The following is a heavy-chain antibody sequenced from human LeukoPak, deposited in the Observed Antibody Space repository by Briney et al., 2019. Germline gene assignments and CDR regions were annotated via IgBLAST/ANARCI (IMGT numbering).Heavy chain of an antibody. Sequence: ASVKVSCKASGYTFTTYDINWVRQATGQGLEWMGWMNPNSGYTGYALKFQGRVTITRDTPISTAYMELSSLRSEDTAVYYCARVAGSIDYWGQGTLVTVSS. D-gene: IGHD6-19*01. CDR2: MNPNSGYT. CDR3: ARVAGSIDY. CDR1: GYTFTTYD. V-gene: IGHV1-8*03. J-gene: IGHJ4*02.